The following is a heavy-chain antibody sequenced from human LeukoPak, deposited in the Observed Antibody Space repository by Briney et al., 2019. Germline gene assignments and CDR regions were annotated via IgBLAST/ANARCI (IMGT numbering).Heavy chain of an antibody. J-gene: IGHJ5*02. D-gene: IGHD3-3*01. Sequence: ASVKVSCTASGGTFSSYAIRWVRQAPGQGLEWMGWISAYNGNTHYAQKLQGRVTMTTGTSTSTAYMELRSLRSDDTAVYYCARVKTVTKYNWFDPWGQGTLVTVSS. CDR1: GGTFSSYA. CDR2: ISAYNGNT. CDR3: ARVKTVTKYNWFDP. V-gene: IGHV1-18*01.